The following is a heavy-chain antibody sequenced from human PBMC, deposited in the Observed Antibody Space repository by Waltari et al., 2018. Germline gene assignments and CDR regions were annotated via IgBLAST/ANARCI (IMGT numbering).Heavy chain of an antibody. CDR1: GGSFRGTL. V-gene: IGHV4-34*02. J-gene: IGHJ3*01. Sequence: QVQLQQGGAGLLKPSETPSLTCTAHGGSFRGTLWTWIRQAPGKGLEWLGEMDHRGSTHYNPSFRSRVTISVDTSKNQFSLQLNSVTAADTALYYCARERSRDFDWLPNVLDVWGLGTLVTVSS. CDR3: ARERSRDFDWLPNVLDV. CDR2: MDHRGST. D-gene: IGHD3-9*01.